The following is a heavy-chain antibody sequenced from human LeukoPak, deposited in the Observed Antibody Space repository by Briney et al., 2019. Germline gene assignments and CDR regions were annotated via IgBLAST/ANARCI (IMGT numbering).Heavy chain of an antibody. CDR2: IYGGGSGTT. CDR1: TLSVRTAC. J-gene: IGHJ4*02. CDR3: ASAVDGTKYHFAY. Sequence: GGSLRLSCAASTLSVRTACMTWVRQTAGQGLEWVAVIYGGGSGTTFYADSVKGRFTISRDTSKNTLYLQMNNLRAEDTAVYYCASAVDGTKYHFAYWGQGALVTISS. D-gene: IGHD6-19*01. V-gene: IGHV3-53*01.